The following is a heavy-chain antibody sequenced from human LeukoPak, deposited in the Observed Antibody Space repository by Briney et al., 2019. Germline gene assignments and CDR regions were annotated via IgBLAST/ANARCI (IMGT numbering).Heavy chain of an antibody. D-gene: IGHD3-22*01. CDR3: AGDAYYYDSSSYYRNAFDI. CDR1: GFTFSDYH. CDR2: IYGIDSTI. Sequence: GGSLRLSCAASGFTFSDYHMSWIRQAPGKGLEWLSYIYGIDSTISYAASVKGRFTISRDNAKNSLYLQTNSLRAEDTAVYYCAGDAYYYDSSSYYRNAFDIWSQGTVVTVSS. V-gene: IGHV3-11*01. J-gene: IGHJ3*02.